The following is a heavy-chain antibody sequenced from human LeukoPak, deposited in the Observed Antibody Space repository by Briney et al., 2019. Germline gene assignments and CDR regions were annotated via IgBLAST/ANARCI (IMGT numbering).Heavy chain of an antibody. CDR2: ISPSGSTI. CDR1: GFTFSDYY. J-gene: IGHJ4*02. D-gene: IGHD2-2*01. V-gene: IGHV3-11*04. CDR3: ARGAGYCSSTNCHLWFDY. Sequence: KAGGSLRLSCAASGFTFSDYYMSWIRQAPGRGLEWLSYISPSGSTIYEADSMRGRFTISRDNARNSLFLQMNSLRAEDTAVYHCARGAGYCSSTNCHLWFDYWGQGTLVTVSS.